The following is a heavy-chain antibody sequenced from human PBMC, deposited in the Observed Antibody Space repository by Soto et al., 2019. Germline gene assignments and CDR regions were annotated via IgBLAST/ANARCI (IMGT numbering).Heavy chain of an antibody. CDR1: GDSDSSNSAA. V-gene: IGHV6-1*01. CDR2: TYYRSKWYN. Sequence: QTLSLTCAISGDSDSSNSAAWNWIRQSPSRGLEWLGRTYYRSKWYNDYAVSVKSQVTILVDTSKNQFSLKLSSVTAADTAVYYCARVRGMTTATTDRGVDVWGQGTTVTVSS. D-gene: IGHD4-17*01. J-gene: IGHJ6*02. CDR3: ARVRGMTTATTDRGVDV.